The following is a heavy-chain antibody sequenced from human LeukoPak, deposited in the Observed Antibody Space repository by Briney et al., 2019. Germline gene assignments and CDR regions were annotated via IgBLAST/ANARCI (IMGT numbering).Heavy chain of an antibody. V-gene: IGHV3-64*01. CDR1: GFTFSSYA. CDR2: ISSNGGST. D-gene: IGHD3-22*01. CDR3: ARWSSSGSDY. J-gene: IGHJ4*02. Sequence: QPGGSLRLSCAASGFTFSSYAMHWVRQAPGKGLEYVSAISSNGGSTYYANSVKGRFTISRDNSKNTLYLQMGSLRAEDMAVYYCARWSSSGSDYWGQGTLVTVSS.